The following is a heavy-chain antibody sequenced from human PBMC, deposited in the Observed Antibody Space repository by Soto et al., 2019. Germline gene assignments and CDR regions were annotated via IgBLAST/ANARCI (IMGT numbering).Heavy chain of an antibody. CDR1: GGSVSGSYYY. J-gene: IGHJ4*02. CDR3: ATSQKGYNWNYFDH. Sequence: SETLSLTCAVSGGSVSGSYYYWAWLRQSPGKGPEWIGSVFHTGFTSYNPSLESRVSVYVDTSKSQFPLKLSAVTASDTAVYYCATSQKGYNWNYFDHWGQGALVTVSS. D-gene: IGHD1-1*01. CDR2: VFHTGFT. V-gene: IGHV4-39*01.